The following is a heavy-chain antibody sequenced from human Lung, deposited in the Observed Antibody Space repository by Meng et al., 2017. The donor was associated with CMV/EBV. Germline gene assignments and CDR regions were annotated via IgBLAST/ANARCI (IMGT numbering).Heavy chain of an antibody. CDR3: ARSMLEVNRYYYGMDV. J-gene: IGHJ6*01. V-gene: IGHV3-7*01. Sequence: GESXKISCAASGFTFSSFWMAWVRQAPGKGLEWVGNIKQDESEIQYVGSVKGRFTITRDNAKNSLFLQMNSLRAEDTAVYYCARSMLEVNRYYYGMDVWGDGTPVTVSS. CDR2: IKQDESEI. D-gene: IGHD1-1*01. CDR1: GFTFSSFW.